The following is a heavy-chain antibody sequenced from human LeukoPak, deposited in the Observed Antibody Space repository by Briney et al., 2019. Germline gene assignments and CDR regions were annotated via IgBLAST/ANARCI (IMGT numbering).Heavy chain of an antibody. CDR3: AKVRDTRDWYKDAFDI. V-gene: IGHV3-23*01. D-gene: IGHD6-19*01. CDR1: GFTFTSYA. J-gene: IGHJ3*02. Sequence: SGGSLRLSCAASGFTFTSYAMSWVRQAPGKGLEWASAITGTGGSTYYAASVKGRFTVSRDNSKNTLYLQMSSLRAEDTAMYYCAKVRDTRDWYKDAFDIWGQGTRVTVSS. CDR2: ITGTGGST.